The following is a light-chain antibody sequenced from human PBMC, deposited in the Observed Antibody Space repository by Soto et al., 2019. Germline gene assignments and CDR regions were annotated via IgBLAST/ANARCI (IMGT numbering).Light chain of an antibody. CDR2: GAS. CDR1: QSVSSN. J-gene: IGKJ4*01. CDR3: KQYNNWPTT. V-gene: IGKV3-15*01. Sequence: ELVMTQSPATLSVSPGERATLSCRASQSVSSNLAWYQQKPGQAPRLLIYGASTRATGIPARFSGSGSGTEFTLTISSLQSEDFAVYYCKQYNNWPTTFGGGTKVEIK.